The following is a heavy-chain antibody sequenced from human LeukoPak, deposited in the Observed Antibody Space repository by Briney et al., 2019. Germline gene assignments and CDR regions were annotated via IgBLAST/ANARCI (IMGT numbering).Heavy chain of an antibody. D-gene: IGHD1-26*01. V-gene: IGHV3-21*01. CDR1: GFTVGSNY. Sequence: GGSLRLSCAASGFTVGSNYMNWVRQAPGKGLEWVSSISSSSSYIYYADSVKGRFTISRDNAKNSLYLQMNSLRAEDTAVYYCARDYSGSYTLYYYYGMDVWGQGTTVTVSS. CDR2: ISSSSSYI. J-gene: IGHJ6*02. CDR3: ARDYSGSYTLYYYYGMDV.